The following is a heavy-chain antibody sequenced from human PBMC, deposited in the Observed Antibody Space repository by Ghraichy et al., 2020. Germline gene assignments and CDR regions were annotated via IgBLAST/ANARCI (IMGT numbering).Heavy chain of an antibody. CDR2: IRYDGSNK. J-gene: IGHJ4*02. V-gene: IGHV3-30*02. D-gene: IGHD3-10*01. CDR1: GFTFSSYG. CDR3: AKVFGLYGSGSYYTFDY. Sequence: GGSLRLSCAASGFTFSSYGMNWVRQAPGKGLEWVSFIRYDGSNKYYADSVKGRFTISRDNSKNTLYLQMNSLRAEDTAVYYCAKVFGLYGSGSYYTFDYWGQGTLVTVSS.